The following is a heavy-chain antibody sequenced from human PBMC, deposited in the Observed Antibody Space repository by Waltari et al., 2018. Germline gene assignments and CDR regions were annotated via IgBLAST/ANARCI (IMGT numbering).Heavy chain of an antibody. CDR1: GGSISSSSYY. CDR3: ARPGDN. V-gene: IGHV4-39*01. CDR2: IYYSGST. D-gene: IGHD1-26*01. J-gene: IGHJ4*02. Sequence: QLQLQESGPGLVKPSETLSLTCTVSGGSISSSSYYWGWIRQPRGKGLEWIGSIYYSGSTYYSPALKSRVTISVDTSKNQFSLKLSSVTAADTAVYYCARPGDNWGQGTLVTVSS.